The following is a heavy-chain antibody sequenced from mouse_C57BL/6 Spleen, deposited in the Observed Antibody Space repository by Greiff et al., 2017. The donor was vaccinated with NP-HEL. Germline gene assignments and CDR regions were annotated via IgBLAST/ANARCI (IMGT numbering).Heavy chain of an antibody. D-gene: IGHD1-1*01. V-gene: IGHV7-3*01. J-gene: IGHJ4*01. CDR1: GFTFTDYY. Sequence: EVKLVESGGGLVQPGGSLSLSCAASGFTFTDYYMSWVRQPPGKALEWLGFISNKANGYTTEYSASVKGRFTISRDNSQSILYLQMNALRAEDSATYYCARSVLGDYWGQGTSVTVSS. CDR2: ISNKANGYTT. CDR3: ARSVLGDY.